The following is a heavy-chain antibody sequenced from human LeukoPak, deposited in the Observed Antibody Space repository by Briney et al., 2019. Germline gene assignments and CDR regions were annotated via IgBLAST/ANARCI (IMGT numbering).Heavy chain of an antibody. CDR3: ARGIIAVAGRDFDY. CDR1: GFTFSSYS. J-gene: IGHJ4*02. CDR2: ISSSSSYI. V-gene: IGHV3-21*01. Sequence: PGGSLRLSCAASGFTFSSYSMNWVRQAPGKGLEWVSSISSSSSYIYYADSVKGRFTISRDNAKNSLYLQMNSLRAEDTAVYYCARGIIAVAGRDFDYWGQGTLVTVSS. D-gene: IGHD6-19*01.